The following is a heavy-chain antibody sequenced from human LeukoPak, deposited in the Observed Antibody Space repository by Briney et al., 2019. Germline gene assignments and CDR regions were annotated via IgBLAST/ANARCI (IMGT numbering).Heavy chain of an antibody. CDR1: GYTFTSYG. Sequence: ASVKVSCKASGYTFTSYGISWVRQAPGQGLEWMGWISAYNGNTNYAQKLQGRVTMTTDTSTSTAYMELRSLRSDDTAVYYCARVDQGYYDSSGYGAYWYFDLWGRGTLVTVSS. D-gene: IGHD3-22*01. J-gene: IGHJ2*01. CDR2: ISAYNGNT. V-gene: IGHV1-18*01. CDR3: ARVDQGYYDSSGYGAYWYFDL.